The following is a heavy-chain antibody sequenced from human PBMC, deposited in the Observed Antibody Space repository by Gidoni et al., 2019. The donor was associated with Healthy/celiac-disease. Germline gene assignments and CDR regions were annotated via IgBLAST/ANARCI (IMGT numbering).Heavy chain of an antibody. Sequence: EVQLVESVGGLVKPGGSLRLSCAASGFPFSNSWMSWVRQDPGKGLEWVGRIKSKTDGGTTDYAAPVKGRFTISRDDSKNTLYLQMNSLKTEDTAVYYCTTDTVSGAVAGTRNYWGQGTLVTVSS. CDR3: TTDTVSGAVAGTRNY. CDR2: IKSKTDGGTT. D-gene: IGHD6-19*01. V-gene: IGHV3-15*01. CDR1: GFPFSNSW. J-gene: IGHJ4*02.